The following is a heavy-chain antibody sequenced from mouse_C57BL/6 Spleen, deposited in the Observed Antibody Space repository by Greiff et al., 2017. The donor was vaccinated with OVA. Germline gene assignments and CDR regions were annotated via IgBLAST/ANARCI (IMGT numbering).Heavy chain of an antibody. Sequence: QVQLQQSGAELVRPGASVTLSCKASGYTFTDYEMHWVKQTPVHGLEWIGAIDPETGGTAYNQKSKGKAILTADKSSSTAYMELRSLTSEDSAVYYCTREGTRGYFDDWGQGTTLTVSS. D-gene: IGHD2-13*01. V-gene: IGHV1-15*01. CDR3: TREGTRGYFDD. CDR1: GYTFTDYE. CDR2: IDPETGGT. J-gene: IGHJ2*01.